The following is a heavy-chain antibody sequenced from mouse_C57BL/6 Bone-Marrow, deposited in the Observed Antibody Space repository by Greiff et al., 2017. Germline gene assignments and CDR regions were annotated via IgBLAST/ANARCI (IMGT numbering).Heavy chain of an antibody. V-gene: IGHV1-81*01. CDR1: GYTFTSYG. J-gene: IGHJ4*01. D-gene: IGHD1-1*01. CDR2: IYPRSGNT. CDR3: ARSVVALDYYAMDY. Sequence: VKLMESGAELARPGASVKLSCKASGYTFTSYGISWVKQRTGQGLEWIGEIYPRSGNTYYNEKFKGKATLTADKSSSTAYMELRSLTSEDSAVYFCARSVVALDYYAMDYWGQGTSVTVSS.